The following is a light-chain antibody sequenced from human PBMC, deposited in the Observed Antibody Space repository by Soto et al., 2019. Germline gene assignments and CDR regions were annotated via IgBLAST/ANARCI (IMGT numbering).Light chain of an antibody. J-gene: IGKJ5*01. CDR2: DAY. CDR1: QSFRGL. V-gene: IGKV3-11*01. Sequence: DIMLTQSPATLYLSPGERATLSCRASQSFRGLLAWYQQKPGQAPRLLIYDAYNRATGIPPRFSGSGSGTDFTLTISSLEPEDSAVYYCQQRHMWPITFGQGTRLEIK. CDR3: QQRHMWPIT.